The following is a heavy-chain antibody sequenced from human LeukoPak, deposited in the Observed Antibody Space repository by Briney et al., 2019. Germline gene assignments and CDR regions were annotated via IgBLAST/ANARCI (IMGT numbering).Heavy chain of an antibody. J-gene: IGHJ4*02. CDR1: GYTFNGYF. V-gene: IGHV1-2*02. CDR2: INPDTGGT. CDR3: AVNWRSGFFDY. Sequence: ASVKVSCKASGYTFNGYFMHWVRQAPGQGLEWVGWINPDTGGTNYAQKFQGRVTLTRDTSISTAYMELSRLTSDDTAVYFCAVNWRSGFFDYWGQGTLVTVSS. D-gene: IGHD3-3*01.